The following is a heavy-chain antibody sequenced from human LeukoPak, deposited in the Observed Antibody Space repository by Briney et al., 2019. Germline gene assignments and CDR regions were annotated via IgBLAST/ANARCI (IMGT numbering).Heavy chain of an antibody. CDR2: ISGSGGST. CDR1: GFTFSSYA. Sequence: GGSLRLSCAASGFTFSSYAMSWVRQAPGKGLEWVSAISGSGGSTYYADSVKGRFTISRDNSKNTLYLQMNSLRAEDTAVYYCATDRLGTIFEGFDPWGQGTLVTVSS. CDR3: ATDRLGTIFEGFDP. J-gene: IGHJ5*02. D-gene: IGHD3-3*01. V-gene: IGHV3-23*01.